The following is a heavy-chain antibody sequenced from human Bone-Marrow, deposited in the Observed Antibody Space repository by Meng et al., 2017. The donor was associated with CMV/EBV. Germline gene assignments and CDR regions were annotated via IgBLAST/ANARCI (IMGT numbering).Heavy chain of an antibody. Sequence: GESLKISCAASGFTFSSYGMHWVRQAPGKGLEWVSAFSVSGGSTYYADSVKGRFTISRDNSKNTLYLQMNSLRAEDTAVYYCAKDFSFDYWGQGTLVTVSS. J-gene: IGHJ4*02. CDR2: FSVSGGST. V-gene: IGHV3-23*01. CDR1: GFTFSSYG. CDR3: AKDFSFDY. D-gene: IGHD2/OR15-2a*01.